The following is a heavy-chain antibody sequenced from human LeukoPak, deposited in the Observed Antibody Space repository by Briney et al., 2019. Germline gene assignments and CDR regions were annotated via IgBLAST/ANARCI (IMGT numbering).Heavy chain of an antibody. D-gene: IGHD6-19*01. CDR2: INPNSGGT. Sequence: ASVKVSCTASGYTFTGYYMHWVRQAPGQGLEWMGWINPNSGGTNYAQKFQGRVTMTRDTSISTAYMELSRLRSDDTAVYYCARESVAVADNWFDPWGQGTLVTVSS. V-gene: IGHV1-2*02. J-gene: IGHJ5*02. CDR1: GYTFTGYY. CDR3: ARESVAVADNWFDP.